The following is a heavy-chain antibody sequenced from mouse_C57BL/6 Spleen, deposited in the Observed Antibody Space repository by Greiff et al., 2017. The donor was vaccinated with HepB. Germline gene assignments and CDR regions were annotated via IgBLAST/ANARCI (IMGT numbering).Heavy chain of an antibody. CDR2: IHPNSGST. D-gene: IGHD4-1*01. V-gene: IGHV1-64*01. J-gene: IGHJ4*01. Sequence: HVQLQQPGAELVKPGASVKLSCKASGYTFTSYWMHWVKQRPGQGLEWIGMIHPNSGSTNYNEKFKSKATLTVDKSSSTAYMQLSSLTSEDSAVYYCARIRSPGTGGYYYAMDYWGQGTSVTVSS. CDR1: GYTFTSYW. CDR3: ARIRSPGTGGYYYAMDY.